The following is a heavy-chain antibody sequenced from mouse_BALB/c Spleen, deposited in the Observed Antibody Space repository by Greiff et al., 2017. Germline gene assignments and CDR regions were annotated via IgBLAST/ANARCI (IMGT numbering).Heavy chain of an antibody. CDR2: INPSNGGT. CDR1: GYTFTSYY. CDR3: TRGGRGYYAMDY. Sequence: QVQLQQSGAELVKPGASVKLSCKASGYTFTSYYMYWVKQRPGQGLEWIGEINPSNGGTNFNEKFKSKATLTVDKSSSTAYMQLSSLTSEDSAVYYCTRGGRGYYAMDYWGQGTSVTVSS. J-gene: IGHJ4*01. V-gene: IGHV1S81*02.